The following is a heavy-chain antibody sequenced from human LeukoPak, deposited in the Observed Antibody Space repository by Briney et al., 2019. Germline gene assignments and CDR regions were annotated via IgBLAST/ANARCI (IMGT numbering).Heavy chain of an antibody. CDR1: GFTFSSYA. D-gene: IGHD6-13*01. CDR2: ISYDGSNK. V-gene: IGHV3-30*04. Sequence: GRSLRLSCAASGFTFSSYAMHWVRQAPGKGLEWVAVISYDGSNKYYADSVKGRFTISRDNSKNTLYLQMNSLRAEDTAVYYCARGKQLVREDYYYYGMDVWGKGTTVTVSS. CDR3: ARGKQLVREDYYYYGMDV. J-gene: IGHJ6*04.